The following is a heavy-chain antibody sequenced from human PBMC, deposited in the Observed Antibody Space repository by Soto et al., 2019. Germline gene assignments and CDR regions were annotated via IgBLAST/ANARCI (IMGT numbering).Heavy chain of an antibody. CDR1: GGSISSSSYY. CDR2: IYYSGST. J-gene: IGHJ4*02. V-gene: IGHV4-39*01. Sequence: SETLSLTCTVSGGSISSSSYYWGWIRQPPGKGLEWIGSIYYSGSTCYNPSLKSRVTISVDTSKNQFSLKLSSVTAADTAVYYCARSNARPAINFDYCREGTLFTVSS. D-gene: IGHD4-4*01. CDR3: ARSNARPAINFDY.